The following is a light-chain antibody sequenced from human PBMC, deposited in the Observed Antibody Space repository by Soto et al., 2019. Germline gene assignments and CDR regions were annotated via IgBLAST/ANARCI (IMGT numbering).Light chain of an antibody. Sequence: DIQMTQSPSTLSASVGDRVTITCRASQSISSWLAWYQQKPGKAPKLLIYKASSLESGGPSRFSGSGSGTEFALTISSLQPDDFANYYCQQYNSFPTFGQGTKVELK. CDR3: QQYNSFPT. CDR1: QSISSW. J-gene: IGKJ1*01. V-gene: IGKV1-5*03. CDR2: KAS.